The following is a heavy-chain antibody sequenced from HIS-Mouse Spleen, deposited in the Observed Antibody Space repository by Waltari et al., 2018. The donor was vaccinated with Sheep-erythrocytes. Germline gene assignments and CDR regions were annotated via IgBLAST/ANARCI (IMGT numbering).Heavy chain of an antibody. Sequence: QVQLVQSGAEVKKPGASVKVSCKASGYTFTGYYMHWVRQAPGQGLEWRGGINRNSGGTNNEPKFQGRVTMTRDTSISTAYMELSRLGSDDTAVYYCARGYCSSTSCYGYFQHWGQGTLVTVSS. J-gene: IGHJ1*01. CDR2: INRNSGGT. V-gene: IGHV1-2*02. CDR3: ARGYCSSTSCYGYFQH. CDR1: GYTFTGYY. D-gene: IGHD2-2*01.